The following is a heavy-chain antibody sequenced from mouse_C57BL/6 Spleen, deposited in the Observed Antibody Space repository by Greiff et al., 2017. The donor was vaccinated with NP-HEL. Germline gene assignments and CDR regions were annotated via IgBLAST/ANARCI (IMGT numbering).Heavy chain of an antibody. V-gene: IGHV1-82*01. CDR1: GYAFSSSW. J-gene: IGHJ4*01. CDR2: IYPGDGGT. Sequence: QVQLQQSGPELVKPGASVKISCKASGYAFSSSWMNWVKQRPGKGLEWIGRIYPGDGGTNYNGKFKGKATLTADKSSSTAYMQLSSLTSEDSAVYFCAREEGYYYGSSYTMDYWGQGTSVTVSS. CDR3: AREEGYYYGSSYTMDY. D-gene: IGHD1-1*01.